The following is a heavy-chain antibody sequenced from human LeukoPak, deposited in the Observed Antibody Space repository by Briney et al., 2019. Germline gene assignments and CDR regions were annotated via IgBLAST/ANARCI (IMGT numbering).Heavy chain of an antibody. D-gene: IGHD3-16*01. CDR2: IYYSGSS. CDR1: GGSISSGDYY. J-gene: IGHJ4*02. Sequence: PSQTLSLTCTVSGGSISSGDYYWSWIRQPPGKGLEWIGYIYYSGSSFYNPSLKSRLTISVDTSKNHFSLNLSSVTAADTAVYYCARRNDPYYFDYWGQGTPVTVSS. V-gene: IGHV4-30-4*08. CDR3: ARRNDPYYFDY.